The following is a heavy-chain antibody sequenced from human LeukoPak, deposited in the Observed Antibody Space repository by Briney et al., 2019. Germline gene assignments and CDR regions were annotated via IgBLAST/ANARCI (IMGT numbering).Heavy chain of an antibody. CDR2: ISSDGSNK. J-gene: IGHJ3*02. CDR1: GFTFSSYW. CDR3: ASLTGDSNDAFDI. V-gene: IGHV3-30-3*01. D-gene: IGHD7-27*01. Sequence: GGSLRLSCAASGFTFSSYWMSWVRQAPGKGLEWVAVISSDGSNKYYADSVKGRFTISRDNSKNTLYLQMNSLRAEDTAVYYCASLTGDSNDAFDIWGQGTMVTVSS.